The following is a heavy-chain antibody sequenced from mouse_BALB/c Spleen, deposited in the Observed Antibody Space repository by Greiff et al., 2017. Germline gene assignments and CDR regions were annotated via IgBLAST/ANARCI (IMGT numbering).Heavy chain of an antibody. Sequence: EVKLVESGGGLVQPGGSLKLSCAASGFTFSSYGMSWVRQTPDKRLELVATINSNGGSTYYPDSVKGRFTISRDNAKNTLYLQMSSLKSEDTAMYYCARGEGWFAYWGQGTLVTVSA. J-gene: IGHJ3*01. CDR1: GFTFSSYG. CDR3: ARGEGWFAY. CDR2: INSNGGST. V-gene: IGHV5-6-3*01.